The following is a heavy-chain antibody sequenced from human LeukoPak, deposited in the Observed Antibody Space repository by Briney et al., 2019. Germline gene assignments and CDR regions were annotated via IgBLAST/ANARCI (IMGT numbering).Heavy chain of an antibody. CDR2: ISYDGSNK. D-gene: IGHD3-22*01. Sequence: GGSLRLSCAASGFTFSSYGMHWVRQAPGKGLEWVAVISYDGSNKYYADSVKGRFTISRDNSKNTLYLQMNSLRAEDTAVYYCAGDSSGYSYYFDYWGQGTLVTVSS. J-gene: IGHJ4*02. CDR1: GFTFSSYG. CDR3: AGDSSGYSYYFDY. V-gene: IGHV3-30*03.